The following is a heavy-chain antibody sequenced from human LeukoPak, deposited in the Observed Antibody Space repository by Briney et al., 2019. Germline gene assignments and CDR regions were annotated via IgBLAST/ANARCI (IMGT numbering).Heavy chain of an antibody. Sequence: GRSLRLSCAASGFTFSSYAMHWVRQAPGKGLEWVAVISYDGSNKYYADSVKGRFTISRDNSKNTLYLQMNSLRAEDTAVYYCARGESGGWVFDYWARGPLVTVSS. J-gene: IGHJ4*02. D-gene: IGHD6-25*01. CDR3: ARGESGGWVFDY. CDR1: GFTFSSYA. CDR2: ISYDGSNK. V-gene: IGHV3-30-3*01.